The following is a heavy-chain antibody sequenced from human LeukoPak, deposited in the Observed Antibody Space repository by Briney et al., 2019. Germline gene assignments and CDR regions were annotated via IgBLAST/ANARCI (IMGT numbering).Heavy chain of an antibody. CDR3: ARDKGGLLWFGEPPYGMDV. CDR1: GFTFSDYY. V-gene: IGHV3-11*04. D-gene: IGHD3-10*01. Sequence: PGGSLRLSCAASGFTFSDYYMSWIRQAPGKGLEWVSYISSSGSTIYYADSVKGRFTISRDNAKNSLYLQMNSLRAEDTAVYYCARDKGGLLWFGEPPYGMDVWGQGTTVTVSS. J-gene: IGHJ6*02. CDR2: ISSSGSTI.